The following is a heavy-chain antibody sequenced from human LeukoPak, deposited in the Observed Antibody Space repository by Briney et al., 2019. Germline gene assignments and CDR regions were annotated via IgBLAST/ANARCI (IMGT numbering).Heavy chain of an antibody. D-gene: IGHD3-9*01. V-gene: IGHV1-69*06. CDR2: FIPIFGTA. CDR1: GGTFSSYA. Sequence: GASVKVSCKASGGTFSSYAISWVRQAPGQGLEWMGGFIPIFGTANYAQKFQGRVTITADKSTSTAYMELSSLRSEDTAVYYCARVPYYDILTGYSHGWFDPWGQGTLVTVSS. J-gene: IGHJ5*02. CDR3: ARVPYYDILTGYSHGWFDP.